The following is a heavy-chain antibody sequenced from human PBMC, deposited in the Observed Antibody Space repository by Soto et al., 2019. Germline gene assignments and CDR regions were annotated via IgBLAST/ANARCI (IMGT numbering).Heavy chain of an antibody. D-gene: IGHD1-26*01. CDR2: ISYDGSNE. CDR1: GFTFRFYP. Sequence: QVQLVESGGGVVQPGRSLRLSCAASGFTFRFYPMHWVRQAPGKGLEWVAAISYDGSNEYYTDSVKGRFTISRDNSNNTLYLQMNALRADDTAVYYCTGVWELREYSDYWGQGTLVTVSS. V-gene: IGHV3-30-3*01. CDR3: TGVWELREYSDY. J-gene: IGHJ4*02.